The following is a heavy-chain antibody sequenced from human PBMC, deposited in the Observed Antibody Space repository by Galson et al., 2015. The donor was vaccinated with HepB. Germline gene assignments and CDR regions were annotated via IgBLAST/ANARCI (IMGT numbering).Heavy chain of an antibody. D-gene: IGHD4-17*01. CDR1: GFTFDDYA. CDR3: AKDIRGGDYGDFNWFDP. V-gene: IGHV3-9*01. J-gene: IGHJ5*02. Sequence: SLRLSCAASGFTFDDYAMHWVRQAPGKGLEWVSGISWNSGSIAYGDSVKGRFTISRDNAKNSLYLQMNSLRAEDTAFYYCAKDIRGGDYGDFNWFDPWGRGTQVTVSS. CDR2: ISWNSGSI.